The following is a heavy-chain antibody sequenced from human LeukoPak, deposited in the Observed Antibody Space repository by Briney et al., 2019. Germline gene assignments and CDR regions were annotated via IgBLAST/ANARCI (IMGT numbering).Heavy chain of an antibody. J-gene: IGHJ3*02. CDR2: INPSGGST. CDR3: ARFASLYSRSWYYAFDI. CDR1: GYTFTSND. D-gene: IGHD6-13*01. Sequence: ASVKVSCKASGYTFTSNDIHWVRQAPGQGLEWMGIINPSGGSTSYAQEFQGRVTMTRDTSTSTVYMELSSLRSEDTAVYYCARFASLYSRSWYYAFDIWGQGTMVTVSS. V-gene: IGHV1-46*01.